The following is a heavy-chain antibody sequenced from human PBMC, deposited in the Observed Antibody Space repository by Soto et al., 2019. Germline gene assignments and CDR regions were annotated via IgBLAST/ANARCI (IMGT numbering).Heavy chain of an antibody. CDR2: ISYDGSNK. CDR1: GFTFSSYG. V-gene: IGHV3-30*18. CDR3: AKEHGYYYYYGMDV. J-gene: IGHJ6*02. Sequence: PGGSLRLSCAASGFTFSSYGMHWVRQAPGKGLEWVAVISYDGSNKYYADSVKGRFTISRGNSKNTLYLQMNSLRAEDTAVYYCAKEHGYYYYYGMDVWGQGTTVTVSS.